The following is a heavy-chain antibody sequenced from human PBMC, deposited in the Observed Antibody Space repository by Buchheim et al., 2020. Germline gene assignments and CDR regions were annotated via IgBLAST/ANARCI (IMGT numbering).Heavy chain of an antibody. Sequence: QVQLQESGPGLVKPSQTLSLTCTVSGDSMERGGFYWNWIRQHPGMGLEFIGYMYNSGSTYFNPSLRSRVPTSADTSKNQFSLKLSSVTAADTAVYFCARGTPRYYFDFWGQGTL. V-gene: IGHV4-31*03. CDR2: MYNSGST. J-gene: IGHJ4*02. CDR3: ARGTPRYYFDF. D-gene: IGHD3-10*01. CDR1: GDSMERGGFY.